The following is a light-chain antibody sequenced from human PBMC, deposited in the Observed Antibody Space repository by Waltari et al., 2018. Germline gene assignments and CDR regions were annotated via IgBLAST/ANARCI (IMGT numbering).Light chain of an antibody. CDR3: QHYLRLPVT. CDR1: QSVTRA. CDR2: GAS. V-gene: IGKV3-20*01. J-gene: IGKJ1*01. Sequence: ELVLTHSPGTLSLSPGDSATLSCRPSQSVTRALAWYQQTPGQAPRLLIYGASNRTTGIPARFSGSGSGTDVSLTISSLEPEDFAVYYCQHYLRLPVTFGQGTKVEVK.